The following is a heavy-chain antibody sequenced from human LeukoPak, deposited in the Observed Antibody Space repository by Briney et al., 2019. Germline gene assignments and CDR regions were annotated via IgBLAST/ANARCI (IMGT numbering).Heavy chain of an antibody. CDR2: MNEDGSVT. CDR1: GFSIRSSW. V-gene: IGHV3-7*01. CDR3: ARDPAWGAIDY. J-gene: IGHJ4*02. Sequence: GGSLRLSYAVSGFSIRSSWMSWVRQTPGKGLEWVADMNEDGSVTYYVDSVKGRFTVSRDNAKNSLYLQMSSLRAEDTAVYYCARDPAWGAIDYWGQGTLVTVSS. D-gene: IGHD7-27*01.